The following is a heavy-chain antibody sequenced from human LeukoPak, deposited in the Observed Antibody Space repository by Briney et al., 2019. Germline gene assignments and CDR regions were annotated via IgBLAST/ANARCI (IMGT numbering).Heavy chain of an antibody. CDR1: GFTFRNLY. Sequence: GGSLRLSCAASGFTFRNLYMHWVRQAPGKGLVWVSRIKSDGKTNYADSVKGRFTISRDNAKNTVSLQMNSLRAEDTGVYYCARAPSEIGGYYPEYFRHWGQGTLVTVSS. D-gene: IGHD3-22*01. CDR3: ARAPSEIGGYYPEYFRH. V-gene: IGHV3-74*01. CDR2: IKSDGKT. J-gene: IGHJ1*01.